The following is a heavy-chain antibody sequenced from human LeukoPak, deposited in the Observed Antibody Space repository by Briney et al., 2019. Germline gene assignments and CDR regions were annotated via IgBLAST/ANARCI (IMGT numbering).Heavy chain of an antibody. CDR1: GGTFSSYA. J-gene: IGHJ4*02. CDR2: IIPIFGTA. CDR3: ASGDYVWGSYRVDY. V-gene: IGHV1-69*13. D-gene: IGHD3-16*02. Sequence: SVKVPCKASGGTFSSYAISWVRLAPGQGLEWMGGIIPIFGTANYAQKFQGRVTITADESTSTAYMELSSLRSEDTAVYYCASGDYVWGSYRVDYWGQGTLVTVSS.